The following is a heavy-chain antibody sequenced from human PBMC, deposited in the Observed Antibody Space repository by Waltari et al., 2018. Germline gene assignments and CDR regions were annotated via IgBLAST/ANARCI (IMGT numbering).Heavy chain of an antibody. D-gene: IGHD1-1*01. Sequence: QVQLQESGPGLVKPSETLSLTCTISDDSFNDYYWCWIRQPPGKGLDWLGYIDYSGSTDSSPSFKSRVTMSIDTSKNQFSLNLSSVSAADTAVYYCARDEATGYFDSWGQGTLVTVSS. J-gene: IGHJ4*02. V-gene: IGHV4-59*01. CDR3: ARDEATGYFDS. CDR2: IDYSGST. CDR1: DDSFNDYY.